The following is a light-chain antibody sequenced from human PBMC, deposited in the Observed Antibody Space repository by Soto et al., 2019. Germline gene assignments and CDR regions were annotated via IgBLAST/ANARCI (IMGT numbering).Light chain of an antibody. CDR3: ATWDDSLNGVV. J-gene: IGLJ2*01. CDR1: SSNIGTNT. Sequence: QSVLTQPPSASGTPGQRVSISCSGGSSNIGTNTVNWYQHLPGTAPKLLIFSNDERPSGVPDRFSGSKSGTSASLAISGLHSVDEADYYCATWDDSLNGVVFGGGTKVTVL. V-gene: IGLV1-44*01. CDR2: SND.